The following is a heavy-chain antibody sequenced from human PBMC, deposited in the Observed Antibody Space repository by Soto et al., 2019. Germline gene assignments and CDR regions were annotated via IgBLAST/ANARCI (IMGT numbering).Heavy chain of an antibody. J-gene: IGHJ6*02. CDR2: SIPIFGTA. CDR1: GGTFISYA. CDR3: ARGMVVVVPAARGSYYYYYGMDV. V-gene: IGHV1-69*13. D-gene: IGHD2-2*01. Sequence: SVKVSCKASGGTFISYAISWVRQAPGQGLEWMGGSIPIFGTANYAQKFQGRVTITADESTSTAYMELSSLRSEDTAVYYCARGMVVVVPAARGSYYYYYGMDVWGQGTTVTVSS.